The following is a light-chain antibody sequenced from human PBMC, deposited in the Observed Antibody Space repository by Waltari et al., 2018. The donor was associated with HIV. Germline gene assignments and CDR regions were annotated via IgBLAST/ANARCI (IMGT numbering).Light chain of an antibody. CDR2: AAS. CDR3: QKYNSAPLT. Sequence: DIQMTHSPSSLSASVGDRVTITCRPSQGIGNSFAWYQQKPVKVPTLLIYAASTLQSGVPSRFSGSGSETDFTLTISSLQPEDFATYYCQKYNSAPLTFGPGTKVDVK. J-gene: IGKJ3*01. V-gene: IGKV1-27*01. CDR1: QGIGNS.